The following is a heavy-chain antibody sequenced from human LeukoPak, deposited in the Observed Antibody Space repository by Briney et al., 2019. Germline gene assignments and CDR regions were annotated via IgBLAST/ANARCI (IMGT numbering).Heavy chain of an antibody. D-gene: IGHD4-17*01. Sequence: PSETLSLTCAVSGGSISSGGYSWSWIRQPPGTGLEWIGYIYYSGSTYYNPSLKSRVTISVDTSKNQFSLKLSSVTAADTAVYYCARSYGDFRKGVDYWGQGTLVTVSS. V-gene: IGHV4-31*11. CDR1: GGSISSGGYS. CDR2: IYYSGST. J-gene: IGHJ4*02. CDR3: ARSYGDFRKGVDY.